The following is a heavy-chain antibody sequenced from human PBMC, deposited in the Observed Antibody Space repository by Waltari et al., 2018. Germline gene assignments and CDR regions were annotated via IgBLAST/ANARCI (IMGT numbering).Heavy chain of an antibody. Sequence: QLQLQESGPGLVKPSEPMPLPCTASVGSISSVGSYWGWLRQPPGKVLDQIGRISYDRITYYNTSPMSRVTISFDTSKNQFSLKLTSVIAAETAVFYCARFSKSANWIDPWGQGTLVTVSS. CDR2: ISYDRIT. CDR1: VGSISSVGSY. CDR3: ARFSKSANWIDP. D-gene: IGHD3-3*02. J-gene: IGHJ5*02. V-gene: IGHV4-39*01.